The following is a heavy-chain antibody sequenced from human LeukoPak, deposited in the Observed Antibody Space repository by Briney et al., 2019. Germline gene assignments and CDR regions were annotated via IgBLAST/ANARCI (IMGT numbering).Heavy chain of an antibody. CDR3: ARAPTLVVTEPALDY. V-gene: IGHV3-23*01. Sequence: GGSLRLSCAASGFTFSSYAMSWVRQAPGKGLEWVSAISGSGGSTYYADSVKGRFTISRDNSKNTLYLQMNSLRAEDTAVYYCARAPTLVVTEPALDYWGQGTLVTVSS. J-gene: IGHJ4*02. CDR2: ISGSGGST. CDR1: GFTFSSYA. D-gene: IGHD3-22*01.